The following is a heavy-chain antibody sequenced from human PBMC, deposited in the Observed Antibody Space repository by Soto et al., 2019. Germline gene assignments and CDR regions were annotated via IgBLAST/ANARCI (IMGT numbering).Heavy chain of an antibody. J-gene: IGHJ4*02. V-gene: IGHV4-59*01. D-gene: IGHD2-2*01. CDR1: GGSISSYY. CDR2: IYYSGST. CDR3: ARAVQLRIDY. Sequence: SSETLSLTCTVSGGSISSYYWSWIRQPPGKGLEWIGYIYYSGSTNYNPSLKSRVTISVDTSKNQFSLKLSSVTAADTAVYYCARAVQLRIDYWGQGTLVTVSS.